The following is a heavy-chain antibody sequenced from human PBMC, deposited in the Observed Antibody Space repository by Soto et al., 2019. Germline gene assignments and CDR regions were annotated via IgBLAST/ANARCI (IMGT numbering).Heavy chain of an antibody. Sequence: EVQLVESGGGLVQPGGSLRLSCAASGFTLSDHYMDWVRQAPGKGLEWVGRTRDKTNSYTTEYTASVKGRFTISRDDSKNSLYLQMNSLKTEDTAVYYCVRCEVGSGAQSDYWGRGTLVTVSS. D-gene: IGHD6-19*01. V-gene: IGHV3-72*01. CDR2: TRDKTNSYTT. J-gene: IGHJ4*02. CDR3: VRCEVGSGAQSDY. CDR1: GFTLSDHY.